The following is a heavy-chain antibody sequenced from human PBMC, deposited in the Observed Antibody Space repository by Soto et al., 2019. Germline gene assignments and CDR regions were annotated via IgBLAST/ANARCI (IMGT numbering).Heavy chain of an antibody. D-gene: IGHD6-19*01. CDR1: GDSITSCSYY. J-gene: IGHJ4*02. V-gene: IGHV4-31*03. CDR2: INYSGRT. Sequence: QVQLQESGPELVEPSQTLSLTCTVSGDSITSCSYYWTWIRQHPGQGLEWIGYINYSGRTYYNTSRKSRFTISMDTSKNQFSLRLSSVSAADTAGYYCASSVGGWYFDNWGQGTLVTVSS. CDR3: ASSVGGWYFDN.